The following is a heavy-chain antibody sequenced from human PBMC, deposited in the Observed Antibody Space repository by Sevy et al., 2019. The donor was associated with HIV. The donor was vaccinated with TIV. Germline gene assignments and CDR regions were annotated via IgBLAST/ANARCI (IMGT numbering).Heavy chain of an antibody. Sequence: GGSLRLSCAASGFTFKDTWMTWVRQAPGKGLEWVANIKHDGSDKNYVDSVKGRFTISRDNAQNSVYLEMNSLTVEDTAVYYCAREDIVLGEDNYYGMDVWGQGTTVTVSS. V-gene: IGHV3-7*01. CDR1: GFTFKDTW. CDR2: IKHDGSDK. J-gene: IGHJ6*02. CDR3: AREDIVLGEDNYYGMDV. D-gene: IGHD3-16*01.